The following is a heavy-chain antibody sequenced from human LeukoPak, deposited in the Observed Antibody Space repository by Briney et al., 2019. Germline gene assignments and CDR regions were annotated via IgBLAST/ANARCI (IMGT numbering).Heavy chain of an antibody. CDR3: ARGGGDYYDSSGYLPRGFDP. V-gene: IGHV1-69*05. D-gene: IGHD3-22*01. CDR2: IIPIFGTA. J-gene: IGHJ5*02. Sequence: SVKVSCKASGGTFSSYAISWVRQAPGQGLEWMGGIIPIFGTANYAQKFQGRVTITTDESTSTAYMELSSLRPEDTAVYYCARGGGDYYDSSGYLPRGFDPWGQGTLVTVSS. CDR1: GGTFSSYA.